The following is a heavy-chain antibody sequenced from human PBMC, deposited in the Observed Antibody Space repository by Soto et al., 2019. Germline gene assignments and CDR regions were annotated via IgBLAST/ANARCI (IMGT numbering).Heavy chain of an antibody. Sequence: SVKVSCKASGGTFSSYAISWVRQAPGQGLEWMGGIIPIFGTANYAQKFQGRVTITADESTSTAYMELSSLRSEDTAVYYCASTVSRVVTAILFDYWGQGTLVTVSS. CDR1: GGTFSSYA. CDR3: ASTVSRVVTAILFDY. V-gene: IGHV1-69*13. CDR2: IIPIFGTA. D-gene: IGHD2-21*02. J-gene: IGHJ4*02.